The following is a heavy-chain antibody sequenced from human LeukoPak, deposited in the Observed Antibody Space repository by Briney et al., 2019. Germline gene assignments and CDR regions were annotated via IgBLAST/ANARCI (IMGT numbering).Heavy chain of an antibody. V-gene: IGHV4-31*03. CDR2: IYFSGST. CDR1: GGSISSGGYY. Sequence: QTLSLTCTVSGGSISSGGYYWSWIRQHPGKGLDWIGYIYFSGSTYYNPSLRSRVTISVDTSKNQFSLKLSSVTAADTAVYYCAGGIRYYYGSGSPYYFDYWGQGTLVTVSS. CDR3: AGGIRYYYGSGSPYYFDY. J-gene: IGHJ4*02. D-gene: IGHD3-10*01.